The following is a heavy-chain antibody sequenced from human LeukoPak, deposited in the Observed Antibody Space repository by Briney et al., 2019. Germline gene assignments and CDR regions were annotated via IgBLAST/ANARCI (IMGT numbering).Heavy chain of an antibody. J-gene: IGHJ4*02. V-gene: IGHV1-69*05. D-gene: IGHD3-16*01. CDR3: ATLGGYRISYYFDY. CDR2: IIPIFGTA. Sequence: SVEVSCKASGGTFSSYAISWVRQAPGQGLEWMGRIIPIFGTANYAQKFQGRVTITTDESTSTAYMELSSLRSEDTAVYYCATLGGYRISYYFDYWGQGTLVTVSS. CDR1: GGTFSSYA.